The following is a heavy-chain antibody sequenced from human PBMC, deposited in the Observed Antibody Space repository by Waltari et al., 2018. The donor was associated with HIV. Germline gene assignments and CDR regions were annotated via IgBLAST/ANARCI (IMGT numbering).Heavy chain of an antibody. CDR1: GYTFSGPY. D-gene: IGHD3-10*01. J-gene: IGHJ6*02. CDR3: ARMYYGSWFTMADYGLDV. CDR2: IDPDSGLA. Sequence: QVPLVQSGAEVKKPGASVTVSCKASGYTFSGPYIHWVRQPPGQGLEWLGRIDPDSGLANYAQTFQGRVTMTRAKSIGTVYLKLSGLRSDDTALYYCARMYYGSWFTMADYGLDVWGQGTTVTVSS. V-gene: IGHV1-2*06.